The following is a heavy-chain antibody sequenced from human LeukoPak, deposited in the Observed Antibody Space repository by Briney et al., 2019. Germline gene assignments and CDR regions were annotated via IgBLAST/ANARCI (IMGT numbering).Heavy chain of an antibody. V-gene: IGHV4-59*01. CDR3: ARRSSSSWYLVY. CDR1: GGSISSYY. Sequence: SETLSLTCTVSGGSISSYYWSWIRQPPGKGLEWIGYIYYSGSTNYNPSLKSRVTISVDTSKNQFSLKLSSVTAADTAVYYCARRSSSSWYLVYWGQGTLVTVSS. CDR2: IYYSGST. J-gene: IGHJ4*02. D-gene: IGHD6-13*01.